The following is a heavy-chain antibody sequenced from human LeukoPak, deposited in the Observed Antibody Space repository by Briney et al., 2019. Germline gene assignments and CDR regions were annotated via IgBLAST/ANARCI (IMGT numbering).Heavy chain of an antibody. Sequence: SETLSLACAVYGVSFSGYYWSWIRQPPGKGLEWIGEINHSGSTNYNPSLKSRVTISVDTSKNQFSLKLSSVTAADTAVYYCARGHGRRYWYFDLWGRGTLVTVSS. V-gene: IGHV4-34*01. CDR2: INHSGST. CDR1: GVSFSGYY. CDR3: ARGHGRRYWYFDL. D-gene: IGHD4-17*01. J-gene: IGHJ2*01.